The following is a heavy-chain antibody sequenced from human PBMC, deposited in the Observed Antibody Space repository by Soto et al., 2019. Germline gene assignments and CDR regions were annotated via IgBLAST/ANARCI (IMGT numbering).Heavy chain of an antibody. CDR2: INHSGST. V-gene: IGHV4-34*01. CDR3: ARIKKNWGGDCCPLNS. Sequence: SETLSLTCAVYGGSFSGYYWSWIRQPPGKGLEWIGEINHSGSTRYSPSFQGRVNISADKSIRTAYLQWNSLEASDTAMYYCARIKKNWGGDCCPLNSWARGPLFPFSS. D-gene: IGHD2-21*02. CDR1: GGSFSGYY. J-gene: IGHJ4*02.